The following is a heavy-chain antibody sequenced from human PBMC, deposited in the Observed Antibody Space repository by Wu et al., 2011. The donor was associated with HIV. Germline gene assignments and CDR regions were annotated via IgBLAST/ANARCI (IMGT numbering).Heavy chain of an antibody. CDR2: INPNTGGT. CDR3: ARGRKRGPPNWFDP. CDR1: GYTFTGYY. V-gene: IGHV1-2*02. Sequence: QVQLVQSGAEVKKPGSSVKVSCETSGYTFTGYYIHWVRQAPGQGLEWMGWINPNTGGTNYARKFQDRVTMTGDTSTTTAYMELSSLRCEDTAVYYCARGRKRGPPNWFDPWGQGTPGHRLL. J-gene: IGHJ5*02.